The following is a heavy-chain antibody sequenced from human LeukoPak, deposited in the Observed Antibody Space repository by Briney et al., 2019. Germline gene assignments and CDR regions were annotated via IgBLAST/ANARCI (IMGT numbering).Heavy chain of an antibody. CDR1: GGSISNYY. CDR3: VRRVGTMQPFDY. J-gene: IGHJ4*02. D-gene: IGHD5-12*01. V-gene: IGHV4-59*08. Sequence: PSETLSLTCTVSGGSISNYYWSWIRQPPGKGLEWIGYINYSGSTNYNPSLKSRVTISVDTSKNQLSLKLSSVTAADTAVYYCVRRVGTMQPFDYWGQGTLVTVSS. CDR2: INYSGST.